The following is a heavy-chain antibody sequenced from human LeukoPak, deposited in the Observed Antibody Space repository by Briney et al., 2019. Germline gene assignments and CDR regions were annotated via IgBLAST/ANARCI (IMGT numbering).Heavy chain of an antibody. CDR2: IYYSGST. CDR3: ARFTGVPAGTCYYHYIDV. V-gene: IGHV4-59*01. Sequence: SETLSLTCTVSGGSISGYYWSWIRQPPGKGLEYLGYIYYSGSTNYNPSLKSRVTISVDMSKNQFSLRLSSVTAADTAAYYCARFTGVPAGTCYYHYIDVWGKGTTVTISS. D-gene: IGHD2-2*01. J-gene: IGHJ6*03. CDR1: GGSISGYY.